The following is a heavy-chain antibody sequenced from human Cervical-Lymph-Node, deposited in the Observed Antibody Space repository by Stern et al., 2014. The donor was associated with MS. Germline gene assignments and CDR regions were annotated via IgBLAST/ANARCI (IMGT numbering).Heavy chain of an antibody. Sequence: EVQLVESGAELIRPGESLKISCKGSGYKFSIYWIAWVRQMPGKGLEWMGIIYTGDSDTRYSPSFQGQVTMSADKSTSTAYLQWSSLNASDTAMYFCARQTTAWASDVWGQGTLVTVSS. J-gene: IGHJ4*02. D-gene: IGHD1-14*01. CDR3: ARQTTAWASDV. V-gene: IGHV5-51*01. CDR2: IYTGDSDT. CDR1: GYKFSIYW.